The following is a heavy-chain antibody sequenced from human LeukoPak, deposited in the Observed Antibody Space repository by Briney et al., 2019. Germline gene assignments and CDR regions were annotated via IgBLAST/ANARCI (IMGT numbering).Heavy chain of an antibody. CDR2: ISSSSSYI. CDR1: GFTFSSYS. D-gene: IGHD3-9*01. J-gene: IGHJ4*02. Sequence: PGGSLRLSCAASGFTFSSYSMNWVRQAPGKGLEWASSISSSSSYIYYADSVKGRFTISRDNAKNSLYLQMNSLRAEDTAVYYCARNQGYYDILTGYYFDYWGQGTLVTVSS. V-gene: IGHV3-21*01. CDR3: ARNQGYYDILTGYYFDY.